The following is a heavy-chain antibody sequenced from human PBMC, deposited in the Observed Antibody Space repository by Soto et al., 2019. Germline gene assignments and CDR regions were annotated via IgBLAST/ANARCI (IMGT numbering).Heavy chain of an antibody. CDR2: IIPIQGTA. Sequence: GGSMKVSRKGSWGSFTSYIFTRVRQAPGQGLEWMGRIIPIQGTANYALKFQDRVTITADKSTNTAYMELRSLRPEDTALYYCAKSLVFVDHAYMDVWGKGTTVTVSS. J-gene: IGHJ6*03. CDR3: AKSLVFVDHAYMDV. V-gene: IGHV1-69*08. D-gene: IGHD2-21*01. CDR1: WGSFTSYI.